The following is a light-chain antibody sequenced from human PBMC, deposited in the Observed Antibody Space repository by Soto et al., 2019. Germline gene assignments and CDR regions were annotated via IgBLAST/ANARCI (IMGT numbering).Light chain of an antibody. Sequence: EIVMTQSPATLSASVGESATLSCRASQSVSSNVAWYQVRPGQAPRALIYHASTRATGCPPRFSGGGLGTEFTLTICSLPSEDFAVYYCQRYDAWPPHFGPGTKVDIK. CDR2: HAS. CDR3: QRYDAWPPH. V-gene: IGKV3-15*01. J-gene: IGKJ3*01. CDR1: QSVSSN.